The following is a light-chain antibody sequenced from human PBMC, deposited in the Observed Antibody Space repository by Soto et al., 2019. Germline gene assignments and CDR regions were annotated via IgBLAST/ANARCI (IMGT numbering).Light chain of an antibody. J-gene: IGKJ5*01. CDR1: QSVTSSY. Sequence: EIVLTQSPGTLSLSPGARAPLSFRASQSVTSSYLAWYQQKPGQAPRLLIYAASSRATGIPDRFSGSGSGTDFTLTISRLEPEDFAVYYCQQYGSSPITFGQGTRLEIK. CDR3: QQYGSSPIT. CDR2: AAS. V-gene: IGKV3-20*01.